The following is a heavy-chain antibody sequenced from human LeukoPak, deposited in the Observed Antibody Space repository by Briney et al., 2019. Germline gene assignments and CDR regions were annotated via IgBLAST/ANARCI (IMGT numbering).Heavy chain of an antibody. D-gene: IGHD3-22*01. CDR3: ARERGYYYDSSGYYYFDY. V-gene: IGHV4-30-4*08. J-gene: IGHJ4*02. Sequence: SQTLSLTCTVSGGSISSGDYYWSWIRQPPGKGLEWIGYIYYSGSTYYNPSLKSRVTISVDTSKNQFSLKLSSVTAADTAVYYCARERGYYYDSSGYYYFDYWGQGTLVTVSS. CDR1: GGSISSGDYY. CDR2: IYYSGST.